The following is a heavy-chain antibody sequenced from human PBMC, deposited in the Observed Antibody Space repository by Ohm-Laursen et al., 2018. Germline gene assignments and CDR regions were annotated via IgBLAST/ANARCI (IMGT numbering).Heavy chain of an antibody. Sequence: ASVKVSCKASGYTFTGYYMHWGRQAPGQGLEWMGWINPNSGGTNYAQKFQGRVTMTRDTSISTAYMELSRLRSDDTAVYYWAREESCTNGVCYTASFDYWGQGTLVTVSS. CDR1: GYTFTGYY. J-gene: IGHJ4*02. CDR2: INPNSGGT. V-gene: IGHV1-2*02. D-gene: IGHD2-8*01. CDR3: AREESCTNGVCYTASFDY.